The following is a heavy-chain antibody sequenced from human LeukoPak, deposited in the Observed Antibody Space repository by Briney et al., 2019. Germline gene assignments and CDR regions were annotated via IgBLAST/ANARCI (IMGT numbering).Heavy chain of an antibody. CDR2: ISDSSRKI. J-gene: IGHJ4*02. CDR3: ARGPYGDYIDAFDY. CDR1: GLPFNTFS. Sequence: GGPLSLSGAASGLPFNTFSLTWVGRAPGGGLGWVYYISDSSRKIYYADSVKGRFTISRDNAKNSLYLQMNSLRAEDTAVYYCARGPYGDYIDAFDYWGQGTLVTVSS. V-gene: IGHV3-48*01. D-gene: IGHD4-17*01.